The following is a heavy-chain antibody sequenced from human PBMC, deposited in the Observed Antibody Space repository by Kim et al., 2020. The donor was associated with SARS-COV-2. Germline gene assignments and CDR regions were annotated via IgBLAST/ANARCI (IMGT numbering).Heavy chain of an antibody. V-gene: IGHV1-8*01. D-gene: IGHD3-16*01. CDR3: ARALWGTSNWFDP. J-gene: IGHJ5*02. Sequence: SAQKFQGRVTMTRNTSISTAYMELSSLRSEDTAVYYCARALWGTSNWFDPWGQGTLVTVSS.